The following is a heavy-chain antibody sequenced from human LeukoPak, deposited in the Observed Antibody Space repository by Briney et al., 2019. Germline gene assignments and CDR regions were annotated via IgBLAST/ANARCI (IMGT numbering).Heavy chain of an antibody. V-gene: IGHV3-23*01. D-gene: IGHD6-19*01. J-gene: IGHJ4*02. CDR2: ISGSGGYT. CDR3: AKVSVTGAYYFDY. CDR1: GFTFSNYA. Sequence: GGSLRLSCAASGFTFSNYAMSWVRQAPGKGLEWVSAISGSGGYTYYADSVKGRFTISRDNSKNTLYLQMNSLRAEDTAVYFCAKVSVTGAYYFDYWGQGTLVTVSS.